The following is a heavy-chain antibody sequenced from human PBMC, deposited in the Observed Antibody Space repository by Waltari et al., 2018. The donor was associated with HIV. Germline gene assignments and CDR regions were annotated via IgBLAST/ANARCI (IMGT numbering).Heavy chain of an antibody. V-gene: IGHV4-59*01. J-gene: IGHJ5*02. CDR1: GGSISSYY. CDR2: IYYSGST. CDR3: ARDYYDSSGYYYGYSP. D-gene: IGHD3-22*01. Sequence: QVQLQESGPELVKPSEPLYLTCPVSGGSISSYYWPWIWQPTGKGREWIGYIYYSGSTNYNPSLKSRVTISVDTSKNQFSLKLSSVTAADTAVYYCARDYYDSSGYYYGYSPWGQGTLVTVSS.